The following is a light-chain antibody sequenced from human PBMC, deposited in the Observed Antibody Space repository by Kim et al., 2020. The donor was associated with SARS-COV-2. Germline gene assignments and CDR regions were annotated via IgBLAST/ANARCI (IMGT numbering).Light chain of an antibody. CDR2: KAS. CDR1: QRISSW. Sequence: DIQMTQSPSTLAASVGDRVTITCRASQRISSWLAWYQHKPEKTPKLLFYKASNLQSGVPSRFSGNGSGTEYTLTISSLQPDDFATYYCQQYNSYWWTFGQGTKVDIK. CDR3: QQYNSYWWT. V-gene: IGKV1-5*03. J-gene: IGKJ1*01.